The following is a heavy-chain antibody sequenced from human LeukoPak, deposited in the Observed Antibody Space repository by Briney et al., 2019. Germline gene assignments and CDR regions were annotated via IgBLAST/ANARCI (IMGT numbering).Heavy chain of an antibody. CDR3: ARRGYSSSWGYWFDP. J-gene: IGHJ5*02. CDR1: GASISSYY. Sequence: SETLSLTCTVSGASISSYYWSWLRQPPGKGLEWVGYIYYSGSTNYNPSLKSRVTISVDTSKNQFSLKLSSVTAADTAVYYCARRGYSSSWGYWFDPWGQGTLVTVSS. CDR2: IYYSGST. D-gene: IGHD6-13*01. V-gene: IGHV4-59*08.